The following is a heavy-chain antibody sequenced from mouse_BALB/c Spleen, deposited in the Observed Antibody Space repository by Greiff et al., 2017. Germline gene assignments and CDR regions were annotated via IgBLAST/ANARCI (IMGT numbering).Heavy chain of an antibody. J-gene: IGHJ2*01. CDR1: GISITTGNYR. CDR2: IYYSGTI. D-gene: IGHD1-1*01. Sequence: EVKLQESGPGLVKPSQTVSLTCTVTGISITTGNYRWSWIRQFPGNKLEWIGYIYYSGTITYNPSLTSRTTITRDTSKNQFFLEMNSLTAEDTATYYCAREGGLYYYGSPYFDYWGQGTTLTVSS. CDR3: AREGGLYYYGSPYFDY. V-gene: IGHV3-5*02.